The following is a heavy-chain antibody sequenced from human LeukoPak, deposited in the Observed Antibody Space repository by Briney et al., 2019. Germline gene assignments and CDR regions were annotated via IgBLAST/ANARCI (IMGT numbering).Heavy chain of an antibody. CDR2: INSDGSST. Sequence: GGSLRLSCAASGFTFSTYWMHWVRQTPGKGLVWVSRINSDGSSTSYADSVKGRFTISRDNSKNTLYLQMNSLRAEDTAVYYCAKDRGYYAPENWFDPWGQGTLVTVSS. D-gene: IGHD3-10*01. CDR3: AKDRGYYAPENWFDP. CDR1: GFTFSTYW. J-gene: IGHJ5*02. V-gene: IGHV3-74*01.